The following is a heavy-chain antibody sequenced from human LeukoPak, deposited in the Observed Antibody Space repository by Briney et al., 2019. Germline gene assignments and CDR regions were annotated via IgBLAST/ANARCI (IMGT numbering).Heavy chain of an antibody. V-gene: IGHV3-23*01. CDR2: ISASGGST. Sequence: GGSLRLSCAASGFTFSSSAMSWVRQVPGKGLEWVSGISASGGSTYYADSVKGRFTISRDNSKNTLYLQMNSLRAEDTAVYYCAKGPYDYLFDYWGQGTLVTVSS. CDR3: AKGPYDYLFDY. J-gene: IGHJ4*02. D-gene: IGHD4-11*01. CDR1: GFTFSSSA.